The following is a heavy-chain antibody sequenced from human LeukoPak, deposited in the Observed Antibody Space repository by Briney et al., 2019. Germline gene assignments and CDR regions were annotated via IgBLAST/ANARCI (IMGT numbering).Heavy chain of an antibody. CDR1: GASMSSYF. Sequence: SETLSLTCTVSGASMSSYFWTWIRQPPGKGLEWIGNVYYSGNTFYSPSLKSRVTILVDTSKNQFSLKLSSVTAADTAVYYCARVGGDYVDYWGQGTLVTVSS. D-gene: IGHD1-26*01. V-gene: IGHV4-59*01. CDR2: VYYSGNT. J-gene: IGHJ4*02. CDR3: ARVGGDYVDY.